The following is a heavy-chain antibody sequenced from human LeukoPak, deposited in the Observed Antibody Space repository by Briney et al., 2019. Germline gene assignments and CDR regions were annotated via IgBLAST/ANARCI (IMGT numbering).Heavy chain of an antibody. D-gene: IGHD3-10*01. Sequence: GGSLRLSCAVSGFTFSNEAMGWVRQLRGGGLEWVSTISPGGGTTYYAESVKGRFTISRDNSKNTLYLQMNSLRAEDTAVYYCAKDPNYYGSGSPDYWGQGTLVTVSS. J-gene: IGHJ4*02. CDR3: AKDPNYYGSGSPDY. V-gene: IGHV3-23*01. CDR1: GFTFSNEA. CDR2: ISPGGGTT.